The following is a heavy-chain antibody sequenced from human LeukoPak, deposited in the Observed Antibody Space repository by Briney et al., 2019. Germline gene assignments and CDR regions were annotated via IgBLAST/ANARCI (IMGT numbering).Heavy chain of an antibody. Sequence: GASVKVSCKASGYTFTSYDINWVRQATGQGLEWMGWMNPNSGNTGYAQKFQGRVTMTRNTSISTAYMELSSLRSEDTAVYYCARVRYFDWLPGYYYYYMDVWGKGTTVTISS. CDR1: GYTFTSYD. J-gene: IGHJ6*03. D-gene: IGHD3-9*01. V-gene: IGHV1-8*01. CDR2: MNPNSGNT. CDR3: ARVRYFDWLPGYYYYYMDV.